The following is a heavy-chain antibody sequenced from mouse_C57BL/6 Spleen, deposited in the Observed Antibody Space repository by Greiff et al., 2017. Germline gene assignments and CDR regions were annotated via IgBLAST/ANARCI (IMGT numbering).Heavy chain of an antibody. V-gene: IGHV1-82*01. Sequence: QVQLQQSGPELVKPGASVKISCKASGYAFSSSWMNWVKQRPGKGLEWIGRIYPGDGDINYNGKFKGKATLTADKSSSTAYLQLSSLTSEDSAVYFSARGEPPGVWGTGTTVTVSS. CDR3: ARGEPPGV. CDR1: GYAFSSSW. CDR2: IYPGDGDI. J-gene: IGHJ1*03.